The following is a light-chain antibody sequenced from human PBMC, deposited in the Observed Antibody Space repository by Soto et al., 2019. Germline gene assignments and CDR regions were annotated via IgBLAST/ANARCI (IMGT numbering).Light chain of an antibody. J-gene: IGKJ2*01. V-gene: IGKV3-20*01. CDR1: QSVRSSY. Sequence: EIVLTQSPGTLSLSPGERATLSCRASQSVRSSYLAWYQQKPGQAPRLLIYGASARATGIPDRFSGSGSGTDFTLTISRLEPEDFAVYYCQQYRSSPPEYTFGQGTKLEIK. CDR3: QQYRSSPPEYT. CDR2: GAS.